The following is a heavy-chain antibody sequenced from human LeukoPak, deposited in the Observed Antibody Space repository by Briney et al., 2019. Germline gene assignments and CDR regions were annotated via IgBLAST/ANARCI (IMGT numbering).Heavy chain of an antibody. D-gene: IGHD3-3*01. CDR3: ARVAISAVINAWFDP. CDR2: IDPRSGGT. Sequence: GASVKVSCKASGYTFAGHFIHWIRQAPGQGLEWMGGIDPRSGGTDYAQKFQGRITMSRDTSVNTVYVELSRLKYDHTAIYYCARVAISAVINAWFDPWGQGTLVSVFS. J-gene: IGHJ5*02. CDR1: GYTFAGHF. V-gene: IGHV1-2*02.